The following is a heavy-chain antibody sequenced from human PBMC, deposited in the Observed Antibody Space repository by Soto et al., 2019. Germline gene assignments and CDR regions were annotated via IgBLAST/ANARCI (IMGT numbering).Heavy chain of an antibody. CDR2: ISYDGSNK. CDR3: AKNSGSNWFDP. J-gene: IGHJ5*02. V-gene: IGHV3-30*18. Sequence: QVQLVESGGGVVQPGRSLRLSCAASGFTFSSYGMHWVRQAPGKGLEWVAVISYDGSNKYYADSVKGRFTISRDNSKNTLYLQMNSLRAEDTAVYYCAKNSGSNWFDPWGQGTLVTVSS. CDR1: GFTFSSYG.